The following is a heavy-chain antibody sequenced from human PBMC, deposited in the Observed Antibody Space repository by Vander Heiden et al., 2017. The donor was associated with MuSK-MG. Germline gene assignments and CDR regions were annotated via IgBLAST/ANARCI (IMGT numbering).Heavy chain of an antibody. CDR1: GYSFTSYW. D-gene: IGHD3-10*01. Sequence: EVQLVQSGAEVKKPGASLKISCQGSGYSFTSYWIGWVGKMPGKGLEGRGIIYPGDSDTRYSPSFQGQVTISADKAISTAYLQGSSRKASDTAMYYCARRGGSSWVYGSGAFDPWGQGTLVTVSS. J-gene: IGHJ5*02. CDR3: ARRGGSSWVYGSGAFDP. V-gene: IGHV5-51*01. CDR2: IYPGDSDT.